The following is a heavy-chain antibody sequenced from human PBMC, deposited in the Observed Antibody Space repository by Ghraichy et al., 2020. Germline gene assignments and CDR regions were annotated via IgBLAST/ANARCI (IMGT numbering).Heavy chain of an antibody. Sequence: GDSLNISCAASGLTFSNAWMSWVRQAPGKGLEWLGRIRSKADGGTTDYAAPVKGRFFFSRDDSKDTLYLQMNSLKTEDTAVYYCTTLGLSDTWGQGTLVTVSS. CDR2: IRSKADGGTT. CDR3: TTLGLSDT. V-gene: IGHV3-15*01. CDR1: GLTFSNAW. D-gene: IGHD2/OR15-2a*01. J-gene: IGHJ5*02.